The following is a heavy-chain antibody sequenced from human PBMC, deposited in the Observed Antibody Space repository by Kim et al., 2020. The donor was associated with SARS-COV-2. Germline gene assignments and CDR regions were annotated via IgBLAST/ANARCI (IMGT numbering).Heavy chain of an antibody. CDR3: ARATGYSSSWYLG. Sequence: SVKVSCKASGGTISSYAISWVRQAPGQGLEWMGRIIPILGIANYAQKFQGRVTITADKSTSTAYMELSSLRSEDTAVYYCARATGYSSSWYLGWGQGTLVTVSS. CDR2: IIPILGIA. J-gene: IGHJ4*02. V-gene: IGHV1-69*04. CDR1: GGTISSYA. D-gene: IGHD6-13*01.